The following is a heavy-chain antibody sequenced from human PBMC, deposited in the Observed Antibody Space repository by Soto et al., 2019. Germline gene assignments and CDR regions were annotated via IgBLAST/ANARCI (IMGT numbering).Heavy chain of an antibody. Sequence: GGSLRLSCRASGFTFSSYWMSWVRQAPGKGLEWVANIKPDGSEKWYVDSVKGRFTISRDNAKNSLYLQMISLRAEDTAVYYCARGDYFDTSGHFSDAFDIWGQGTMVTVSS. J-gene: IGHJ3*02. D-gene: IGHD3-22*01. CDR3: ARGDYFDTSGHFSDAFDI. CDR2: IKPDGSEK. CDR1: GFTFSSYW. V-gene: IGHV3-7*04.